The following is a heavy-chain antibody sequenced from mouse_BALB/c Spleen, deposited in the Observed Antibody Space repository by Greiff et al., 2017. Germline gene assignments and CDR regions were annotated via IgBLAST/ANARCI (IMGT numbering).Heavy chain of an antibody. D-gene: IGHD2-14*01. V-gene: IGHV5-9-4*01. CDR3: ARVDRYDNYAMDY. J-gene: IGHJ4*01. CDR2: ISSGGSYT. Sequence: EVKLMESGGGLVKPGGSLKLSCAASGFTFSSYAMSWVRQSPEKRLEWVAEISSGGSYTYYPDTVTGRFTISRDNAKNTLYLEMSSLRSEDTAMYYCARVDRYDNYAMDYWGQGTSVTVSS. CDR1: GFTFSSYA.